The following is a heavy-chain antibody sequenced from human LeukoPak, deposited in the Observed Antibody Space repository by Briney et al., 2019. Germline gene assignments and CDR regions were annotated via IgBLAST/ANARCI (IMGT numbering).Heavy chain of an antibody. CDR3: AKGPRGLPPDYYYYYMDV. CDR2: INSGGDDT. J-gene: IGHJ6*03. V-gene: IGHV3-23*01. Sequence: GGSLRLSCAASGFTFNNFAMSWVRQAPGKGLEWVSAINSGGDDTRYADSVKGRFTISRDNSKNTLYLQMNSLRAEDTAVYYCAKGPRGLPPDYYYYYMDVWGKGTTVTVSS. CDR1: GFTFNNFA. D-gene: IGHD1-26*01.